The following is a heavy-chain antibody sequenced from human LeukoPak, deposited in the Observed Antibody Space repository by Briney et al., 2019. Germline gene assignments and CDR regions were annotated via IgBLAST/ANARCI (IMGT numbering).Heavy chain of an antibody. Sequence: PSETLSLTCAVYGGSFSAYYWSWIRQPPGKGLEWIGEINHSGSTNYNPSLKSRVTISVDTSKNQFSLRLNSVTAADTAVYYCARGNLWDYRRYYYYMDVWDKGTTVTVSS. CDR2: INHSGST. J-gene: IGHJ6*03. CDR3: ARGNLWDYRRYYYYMDV. V-gene: IGHV4-34*01. CDR1: GGSFSAYY. D-gene: IGHD4-11*01.